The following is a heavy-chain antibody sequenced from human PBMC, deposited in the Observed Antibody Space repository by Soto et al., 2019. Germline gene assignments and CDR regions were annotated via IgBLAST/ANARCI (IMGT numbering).Heavy chain of an antibody. CDR3: AIEYSSSPPYYTIGY. Sequence: SVKVSCKASGGTFSNYAISWVRQAPGQGLEWMGGIIPIFTTTKYAQKFQGRVTFTADESTSTAYMELSSLRSEDTAVYYCAIEYSSSPPYYTIGYWGQGTLVTVSS. CDR2: IIPIFTTT. V-gene: IGHV1-69*13. J-gene: IGHJ4*02. CDR1: GGTFSNYA. D-gene: IGHD6-6*01.